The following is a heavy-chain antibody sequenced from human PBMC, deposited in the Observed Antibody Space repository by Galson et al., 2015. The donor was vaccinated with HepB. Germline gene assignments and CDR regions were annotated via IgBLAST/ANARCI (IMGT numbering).Heavy chain of an antibody. CDR2: ISGSGVST. V-gene: IGHV3-23*01. J-gene: IGHJ2*01. CDR1: GFTFSKYG. Sequence: SLRLSCAASGFTFSKYGMSWVRQAPGRGLEWVSLISGSGVSTYYADSVKGRFTIFRDNSKDTLYLQMNNLRGEDTALYYCAKDWSLTYYYDTLGGNFDLWGRGTLVTVSS. D-gene: IGHD3-22*01. CDR3: AKDWSLTYYYDTLGGNFDL.